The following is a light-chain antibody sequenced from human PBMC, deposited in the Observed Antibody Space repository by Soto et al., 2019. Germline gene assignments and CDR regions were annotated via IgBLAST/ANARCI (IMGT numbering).Light chain of an antibody. J-gene: IGKJ4*01. V-gene: IGKV1-39*01. CDR1: QSISSY. CDR3: QQSYSIPLT. Sequence: DIQMTQSPSSLSASVGDSVTITCRASQSISSYLNWYQQKPGKAPKLLIYAASTLQSGVPSRFSGSGSGTDFTLTISSLQPEDFATYYCQQSYSIPLTFGGGTKVDIK. CDR2: AAS.